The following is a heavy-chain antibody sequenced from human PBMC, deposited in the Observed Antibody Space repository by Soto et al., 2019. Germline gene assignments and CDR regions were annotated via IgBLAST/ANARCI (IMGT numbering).Heavy chain of an antibody. CDR2: IIPIFGTA. CDR1: LGTFSIYA. D-gene: IGHD6-19*01. CDR3: ARGIAVASVDY. Sequence: SVKVSCQDSLGTFSIYAISWVRQAPGQGLEWMGGIIPIFGTANYAQKFQGRVTITADESTSTAYMELSSLRSEDTAVYYCARGIAVASVDYWGQGTLVTVSS. J-gene: IGHJ4*02. V-gene: IGHV1-69*13.